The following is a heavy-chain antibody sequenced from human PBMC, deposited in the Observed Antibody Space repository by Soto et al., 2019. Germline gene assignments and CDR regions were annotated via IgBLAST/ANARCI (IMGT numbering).Heavy chain of an antibody. CDR3: ARRIIIMVRGVMWAIDI. J-gene: IGHJ3*02. CDR2: IYHSGST. V-gene: IGHV4-4*02. CDR1: GDSISMSNW. D-gene: IGHD3-10*01. Sequence: ENPDLGCAVYGDSISMSNWWSCVRQPPGKGLEWIGEIYHSGSTNYNPSLKSRVTISVDKSKNQFSLKLSSVTAAETAVYYCARRIIIMVRGVMWAIDIWGQGKX.